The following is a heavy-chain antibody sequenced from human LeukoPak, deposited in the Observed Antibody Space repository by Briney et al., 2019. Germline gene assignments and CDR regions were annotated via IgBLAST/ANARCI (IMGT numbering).Heavy chain of an antibody. CDR1: GGSFSGYY. J-gene: IGHJ6*02. Sequence: SETLSLTCAVYGGSFSGYYWSSIRQPPGKGLEWIGEINHSGSTNYNPSLKSRVTISVDTSKNQFSLKLSSVTAADTAVYYCARGQFYGSGSYPTYYYYYYGMDVWGQGTTVTVSS. CDR2: INHSGST. D-gene: IGHD3-10*01. CDR3: ARGQFYGSGSYPTYYYYYYGMDV. V-gene: IGHV4-34*01.